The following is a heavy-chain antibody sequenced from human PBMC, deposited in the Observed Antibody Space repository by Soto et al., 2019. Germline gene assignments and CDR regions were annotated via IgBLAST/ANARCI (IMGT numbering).Heavy chain of an antibody. CDR1: GFTFSSYA. CDR2: ISGSGGST. Sequence: PGGSLRLSCAASGFTFSSYAMSWVRQAPGKGLEWVSAISGSGGSTYYADSVKGRFTISRDNSKNTLYLQMNSLRAEDTAVYYCANIIPYYYDSSGYYWGRGTLVTVSS. CDR3: ANIIPYYYDSSGYY. V-gene: IGHV3-23*01. J-gene: IGHJ4*02. D-gene: IGHD3-22*01.